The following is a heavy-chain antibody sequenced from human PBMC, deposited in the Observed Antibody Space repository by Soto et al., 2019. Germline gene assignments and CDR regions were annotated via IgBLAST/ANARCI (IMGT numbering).Heavy chain of an antibody. J-gene: IGHJ4*02. CDR3: ASDRGYGLIN. Sequence: QVQLVQSGAEVKKPGSSVRVSCKASGGIFTSFGFNWVRQAPGQGLEWMGGIIPMIGLTNHSQKLQDRININADASTDTVYMDLSGLTSDDTAIYYCASDRGYGLINWGQGTLPTVSS. V-gene: IGHV1-69*12. CDR2: IIPMIGLT. CDR1: GGIFTSFG. D-gene: IGHD2-15*01.